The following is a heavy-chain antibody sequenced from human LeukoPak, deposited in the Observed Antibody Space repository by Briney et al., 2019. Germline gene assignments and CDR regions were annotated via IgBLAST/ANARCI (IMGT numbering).Heavy chain of an antibody. CDR1: GYTFTGYY. D-gene: IGHD3-3*01. Sequence: ASVKVSCKASGYTFTGYYMHWVGQAPGQGLEWMGIINPSGGSTSYAQKFQGRVTMTRDTSTSTVYMELSSLRSEDTAVYYCARDGVLRFLEWLSPTYYYYMDVWGKGTTVTVSS. J-gene: IGHJ6*03. CDR2: INPSGGST. CDR3: ARDGVLRFLEWLSPTYYYYMDV. V-gene: IGHV1-46*01.